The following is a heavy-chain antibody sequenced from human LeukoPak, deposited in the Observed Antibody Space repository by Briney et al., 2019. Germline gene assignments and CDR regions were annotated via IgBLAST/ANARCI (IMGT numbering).Heavy chain of an antibody. V-gene: IGHV3-43*02. CDR2: ISGDAGST. J-gene: IGHJ4*02. CDR3: AKDIYRGLDMATRPDY. Sequence: GGSLRLSCAASGFTFDDYAMHWVRQAPGKGLEWVSLISGDAGSTYYADSVKGRFTISRDDSKNSLYLRMNSLRTEDTAFYYCAKDIYRGLDMATRPDYWGQGTLVPVSS. CDR1: GFTFDDYA. D-gene: IGHD5-24*01.